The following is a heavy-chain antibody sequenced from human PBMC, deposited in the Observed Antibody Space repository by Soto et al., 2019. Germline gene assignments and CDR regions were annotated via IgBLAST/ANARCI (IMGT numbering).Heavy chain of an antibody. V-gene: IGHV3-23*01. CDR3: AKLRGSSGWYRGAFDI. J-gene: IGHJ3*02. CDR2: ISGSGGST. Sequence: PGGSLRLSCAASGFTFSSYAMGWVRQAPGKGLEWVSAISGSGGSTYYADSVKGRFTISRDNSKNTLYLQMNSLRAEDTAVYYCAKLRGSSGWYRGAFDIWGQGTMVTVSS. CDR1: GFTFSSYA. D-gene: IGHD6-19*01.